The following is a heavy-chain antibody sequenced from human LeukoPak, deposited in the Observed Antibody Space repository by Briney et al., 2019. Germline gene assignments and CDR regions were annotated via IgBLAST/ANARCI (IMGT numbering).Heavy chain of an antibody. J-gene: IGHJ3*02. Sequence: ASVKVFCKVSGYTLTELSMHWVRQAPGKGLEWMGGFDPEDGETIYAQKFQGRVTMTEDTSTDTAYMELSSLRSEDTAVYYCARDPQFGAAGDAFDIWGQGTMVTVSS. CDR1: GYTLTELS. CDR2: FDPEDGET. D-gene: IGHD6-13*01. V-gene: IGHV1-24*01. CDR3: ARDPQFGAAGDAFDI.